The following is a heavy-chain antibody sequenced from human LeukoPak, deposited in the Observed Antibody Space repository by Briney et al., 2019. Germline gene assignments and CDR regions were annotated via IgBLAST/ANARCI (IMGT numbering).Heavy chain of an antibody. D-gene: IGHD3-10*01. Sequence: PGGSLRLSCAASGFTVSSNYMSWVRQAPGKGLEWVSVIYSGGSTYYADSVKGRFTISRDNSKNTLYLQMNSLRAEDTAVYYCARARYGSGSCSWFGYYFDYWGQGTLVTVSS. J-gene: IGHJ4*02. V-gene: IGHV3-53*01. CDR1: GFTVSSNY. CDR2: IYSGGST. CDR3: ARARYGSGSCSWFGYYFDY.